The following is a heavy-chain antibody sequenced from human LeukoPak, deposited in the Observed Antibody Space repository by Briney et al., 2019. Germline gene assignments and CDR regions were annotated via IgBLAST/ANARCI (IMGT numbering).Heavy chain of an antibody. CDR1: GGSISSSSYY. Sequence: KTSETLSLTCTVSGGSISSSSYYWGWIRQPPGKGLEWIGSIYDSGSTYYNPSLKSRVTISVDTSKNQFSLKLSSVTAADTAVYYCARAGPFYYYMDVWGKGTTVTVSS. V-gene: IGHV4-39*01. J-gene: IGHJ6*03. CDR3: ARAGPFYYYMDV. CDR2: IYDSGST.